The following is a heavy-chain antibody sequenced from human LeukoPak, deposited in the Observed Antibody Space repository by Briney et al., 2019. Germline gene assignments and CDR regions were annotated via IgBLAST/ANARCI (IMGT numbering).Heavy chain of an antibody. D-gene: IGHD3-9*01. CDR3: SRGYDVLTGSFDY. CDR1: GFTFDDFG. V-gene: IGHV3-20*04. J-gene: IGHJ4*02. CDR2: INWNSDIT. Sequence: RPGGSLRLSCAASGFTFDDFGMSWVRQAPGKGLEWVSGINWNSDITVYADSVKGRFTISRDNAKNSLYLQMNSLRDEDTALYYCSRGYDVLTGSFDYWGQGTLVTVSS.